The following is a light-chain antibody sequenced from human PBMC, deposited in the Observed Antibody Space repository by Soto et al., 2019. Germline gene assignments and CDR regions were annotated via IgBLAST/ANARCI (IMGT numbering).Light chain of an antibody. V-gene: IGKV3-15*01. Sequence: EIVMTQSPATLSVSPGERATLSCRASQNVFSNLAWYQQKPGQAPGLLIYGASTRATGVPGRFSGSGSGTEFTLTISSLQSVDFAVYYCQQYNDWPRTFGQGTKVEIK. CDR2: GAS. CDR3: QQYNDWPRT. J-gene: IGKJ1*01. CDR1: QNVFSN.